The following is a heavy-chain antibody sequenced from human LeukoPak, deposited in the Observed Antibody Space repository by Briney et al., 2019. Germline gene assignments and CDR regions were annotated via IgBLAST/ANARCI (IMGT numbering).Heavy chain of an antibody. Sequence: GALRLSCAGSGFTFSSYGMHWVRQAPGKGLEWVAFIRYDGSNKYYADSVKGRFTISRDNSKNTLYLQMNSLRAEDTAVYYCAKDRGANSSSWYAGWFDPWGQGTRVTVSS. D-gene: IGHD6-13*01. CDR3: AKDRGANSSSWYAGWFDP. CDR1: GFTFSSYG. V-gene: IGHV3-30*02. J-gene: IGHJ5*02. CDR2: IRYDGSNK.